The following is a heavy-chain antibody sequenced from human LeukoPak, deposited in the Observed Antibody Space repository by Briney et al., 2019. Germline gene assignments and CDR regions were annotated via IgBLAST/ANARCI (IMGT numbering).Heavy chain of an antibody. CDR2: IYYSGST. J-gene: IGHJ5*02. V-gene: IGHV4-59*01. Sequence: TLSLTCTVSGGSISSYYWSWIRQPPGKGLEWIGYIYYSGSTNYNPSLKSRVTISVDTSKNQFSLKLSSVTAADTAVYYCASSGSYGPYNWFDPWGQGTLVTVSS. CDR1: GGSISSYY. CDR3: ASSGSYGPYNWFDP. D-gene: IGHD3-10*01.